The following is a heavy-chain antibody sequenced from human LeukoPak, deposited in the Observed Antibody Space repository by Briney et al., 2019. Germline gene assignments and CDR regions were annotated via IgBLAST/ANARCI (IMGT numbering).Heavy chain of an antibody. D-gene: IGHD6-13*01. V-gene: IGHV3-74*01. CDR2: VNNDGSST. J-gene: IGHJ4*02. CDR1: GFTFSNYW. CDR3: ARGLNDLLQNYRSTWYPADY. Sequence: GGSLRLSCAASGFTFSNYWMNWVRQAPGKGLVWVSRVNNDGSSTSYADSVKGRFTISRDNTKNTLYLQMNSLRAEDTAVYYCARGLNDLLQNYRSTWYPADYWGQGTLVTVSS.